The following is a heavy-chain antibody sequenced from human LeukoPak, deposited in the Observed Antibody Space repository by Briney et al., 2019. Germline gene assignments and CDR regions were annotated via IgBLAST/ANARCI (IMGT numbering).Heavy chain of an antibody. J-gene: IGHJ5*02. CDR1: GFTLSNAW. CDR3: TRLVVPAASAARWFDP. V-gene: IGHV3-49*04. D-gene: IGHD2-2*01. CDR2: IRSKAYGGTT. Sequence: SGRSRRLSCAASGFTLSNAWMSWVRQAPGKGLEWVGFIRSKAYGGTTEYAASVKGRFPISRDDSKSIAYLQMNSLKTEDTAVYYCTRLVVPAASAARWFDPWGQGTLVTVSS.